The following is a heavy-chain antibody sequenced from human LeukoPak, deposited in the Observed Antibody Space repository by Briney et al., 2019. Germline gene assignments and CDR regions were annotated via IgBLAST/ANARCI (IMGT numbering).Heavy chain of an antibody. D-gene: IGHD2/OR15-2a*01. Sequence: ASVKVSCKASGGTLSSYAISWVRQAPGQGLEWMGGIIPIFGTANYAQKFQGRVTITTDESTSTAYMELSSLRAEDTAVYYCAKDVNNWGQGTLVTVSS. CDR2: IIPIFGTA. J-gene: IGHJ4*02. CDR1: GGTLSSYA. V-gene: IGHV1-69*05. CDR3: AKDVNN.